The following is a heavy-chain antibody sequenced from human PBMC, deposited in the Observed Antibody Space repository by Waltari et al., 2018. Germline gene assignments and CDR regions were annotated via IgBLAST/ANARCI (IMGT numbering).Heavy chain of an antibody. Sequence: EVQLLESGGGLVQPGGSLRLSCAASGFIFSNFAMSWVRPAPGKGLEWVSGIIERGETTYYADSVKGRFTISRDNSKNILYLQMNDLRVEDTAIYYCAKYANPSSYLDYWGQGTLVTVSS. D-gene: IGHD6-6*01. CDR2: IIERGETT. V-gene: IGHV3-23*01. J-gene: IGHJ4*02. CDR1: GFIFSNFA. CDR3: AKYANPSSYLDY.